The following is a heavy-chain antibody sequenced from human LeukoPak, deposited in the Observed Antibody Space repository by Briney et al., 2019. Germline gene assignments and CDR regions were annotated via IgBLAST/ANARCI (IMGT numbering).Heavy chain of an antibody. Sequence: GGSLRLSCAASGFIFRTFGMHWVRQAPGKGLEWVAYIRSDGKYKPYADSVKGRFTISRDNSKNTMYLQMNSLRAEDTAVYYCASYYDFWSGYSAGPDDAFDIWGQGTMVTVSS. CDR3: ASYYDFWSGYSAGPDDAFDI. V-gene: IGHV3-30*02. CDR1: GFIFRTFG. D-gene: IGHD3-3*01. J-gene: IGHJ3*02. CDR2: IRSDGKYK.